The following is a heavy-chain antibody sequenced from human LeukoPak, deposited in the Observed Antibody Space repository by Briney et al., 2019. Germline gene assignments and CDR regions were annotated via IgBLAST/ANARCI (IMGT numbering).Heavy chain of an antibody. V-gene: IGHV4-61*01. CDR2: ISYSGST. Sequence: SETLSLTCSVSCGSVSSGSYYWSWIRQPPGKGLEWIGYISYSGSTNYNPSLKSRVTISVDTSKSQFSLKLTSVTAADTAVYYCARTYYDSSGYYRGNWFDPWGQGTLVTVSS. CDR3: ARTYYDSSGYYRGNWFDP. D-gene: IGHD3-22*01. CDR1: CGSVSSGSYY. J-gene: IGHJ5*02.